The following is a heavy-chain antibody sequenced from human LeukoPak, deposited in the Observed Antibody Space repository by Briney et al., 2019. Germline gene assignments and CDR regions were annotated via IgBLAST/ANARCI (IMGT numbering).Heavy chain of an antibody. CDR1: GYILSSYN. J-gene: IGHJ5*02. Sequence: GASVKVSCKASGYILSSYNMHWVRQAPGQGLEWLGIINPSGGDTKYAQKFQGRVTLTRDKSTSTVYMELSSLRSEDTAVYYCARDSSGWYHWFDPWGQGTLVTVSS. CDR3: ARDSSGWYHWFDP. CDR2: INPSGGDT. D-gene: IGHD6-19*01. V-gene: IGHV1-46*01.